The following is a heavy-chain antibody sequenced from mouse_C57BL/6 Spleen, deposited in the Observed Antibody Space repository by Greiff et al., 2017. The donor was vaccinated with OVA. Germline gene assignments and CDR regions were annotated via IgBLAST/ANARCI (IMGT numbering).Heavy chain of an antibody. V-gene: IGHV14-1*01. J-gene: IGHJ2*01. D-gene: IGHD6-2*01. CDR2: IDPEDGDT. CDR1: GFNIKDYY. Sequence: VQLKQSGAELVRPGASVKLSCTASGFNIKDYYMHWVKQRPEQGLEWIGRIDPEDGDTEYATKLQGKATMTADPSSNTAYLQLSSLTSEDTAVYCCTILLSYYFDFLGQGTTLTVSS. CDR3: TILLSYYFDF.